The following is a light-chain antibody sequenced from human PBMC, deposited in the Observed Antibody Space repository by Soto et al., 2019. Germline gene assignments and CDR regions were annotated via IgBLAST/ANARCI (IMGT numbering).Light chain of an antibody. CDR1: QTLSTNS. CDR2: AAS. V-gene: IGKV3-20*01. J-gene: IGKJ1*01. Sequence: EIVITQSPGTLSLYPGERATLSCRASQTLSTNSLAWYQQKPGQPPRLLIYAASTRATDIPDRFSGSGAGTDCTLTISRLEPEDFAVYYGQQYGTTPWTFGQGTKVDI. CDR3: QQYGTTPWT.